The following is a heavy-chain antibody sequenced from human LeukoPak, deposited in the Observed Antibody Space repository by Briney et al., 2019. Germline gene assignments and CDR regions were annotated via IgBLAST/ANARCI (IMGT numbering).Heavy chain of an antibody. CDR2: INHSGST. CDR3: AKLRGYSYAQGDY. Sequence: SETLSLTCAVYGGSFSGYYWSWIRQPPGKGLEWIGEINHSGSTNYNPSLKSRVTISVDTSKNQFSLKLSSVTAADTAVYYCAKLRGYSYAQGDYWGQGTLVTVSS. CDR1: GGSFSGYY. J-gene: IGHJ4*02. V-gene: IGHV4-34*01. D-gene: IGHD5-18*01.